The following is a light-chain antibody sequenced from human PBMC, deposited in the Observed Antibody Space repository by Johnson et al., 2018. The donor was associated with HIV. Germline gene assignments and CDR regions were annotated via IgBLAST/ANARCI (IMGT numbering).Light chain of an antibody. CDR2: ENN. J-gene: IGLJ1*01. V-gene: IGLV1-51*02. CDR3: ESWDSSLSTGSYV. CDR1: SYNIGNNL. Sequence: QSVLTQPPSVSAAPGQKVTISCSGSSYNIGNNLVSWYQQLPGTAPKLLIYENNKRPSGIPDRLSGSKSGTSATLDITGLQTGDDGDYYCESWDSSLSTGSYVFVTGTKVTVL.